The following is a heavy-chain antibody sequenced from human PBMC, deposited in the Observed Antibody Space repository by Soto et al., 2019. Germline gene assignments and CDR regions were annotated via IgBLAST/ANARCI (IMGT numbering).Heavy chain of an antibody. CDR2: ISVYNGNT. D-gene: IGHD3-3*01. V-gene: IGHV1-18*01. CDR3: ARCKDFWSGYSRGGMDV. CDR1: GYTFTTYG. J-gene: IGHJ6*02. Sequence: QVVLVQSGDEVKEPGASVRGSCKASGYTFTTYGIAWVRQAPGQGPEWMGWISVYNGNTNSAEKVRGKLTMTTDIYTNPAYMDLRSLRSDDTAVYYCARCKDFWSGYSRGGMDVWGQGTTVTVSS.